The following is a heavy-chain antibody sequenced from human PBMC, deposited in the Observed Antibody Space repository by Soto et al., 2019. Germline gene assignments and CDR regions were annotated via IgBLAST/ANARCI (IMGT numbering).Heavy chain of an antibody. V-gene: IGHV1-69*02. Sequence: SVKVSCKASGGTFSSYTISWVRQAPGQGLEWMGRIIPILGIANYAQKFQGRVTITADKSTSTAYMELSSLRSEDTAVYYCARSYYYDSSGYYGAFDIWGQGTMVTVSS. CDR1: GGTFSSYT. CDR3: ARSYYYDSSGYYGAFDI. J-gene: IGHJ3*02. D-gene: IGHD3-22*01. CDR2: IIPILGIA.